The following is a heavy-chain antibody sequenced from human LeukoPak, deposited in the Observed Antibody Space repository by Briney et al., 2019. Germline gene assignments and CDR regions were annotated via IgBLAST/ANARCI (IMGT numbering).Heavy chain of an antibody. CDR1: GGTFSSYA. D-gene: IGHD2-15*01. CDR2: INPNSGGT. Sequence: ASVKVSCKASGGTFSSYAISWVRQAPGQGLEWMGWINPNSGGTNYAQKFQGRVTMTRDTSISTAYMELSRLRSDDTAVYYCARKKAVGLEAFDIWGQGTMVTVSS. V-gene: IGHV1-2*02. J-gene: IGHJ3*02. CDR3: ARKKAVGLEAFDI.